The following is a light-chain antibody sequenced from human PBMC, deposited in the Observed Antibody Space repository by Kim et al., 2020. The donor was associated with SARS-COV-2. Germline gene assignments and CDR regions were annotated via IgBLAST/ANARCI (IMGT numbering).Light chain of an antibody. V-gene: IGKV3-20*01. CDR3: QQDTRSPPAYT. Sequence: IVLTQSPGTLSLSPGERATLSCRASQSLSSEYLAWYQQTSGQPPRLLIFGASSRAAGIPDRFSGSGSGTDFTLTISRLEPEDFAVYYCQQDTRSPPAYTCGQGTKLEIK. CDR2: GAS. J-gene: IGKJ2*01. CDR1: QSLSSEY.